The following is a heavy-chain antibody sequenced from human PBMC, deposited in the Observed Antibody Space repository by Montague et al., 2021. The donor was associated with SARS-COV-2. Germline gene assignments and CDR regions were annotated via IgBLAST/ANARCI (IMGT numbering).Heavy chain of an antibody. CDR3: VRDHPYGGPRGAYDI. Sequence: SETLSLTCTVSGGSITGYYWSWLRRSPGKGLELIAYIYDGGAVNYNPSLGRRVTISTDTSKNQLSLKVNSVTAADTAVYYCVRDHPYGGPRGAYDIWGQGTVVTVSS. D-gene: IGHD4-23*01. CDR2: IYDGGAV. V-gene: IGHV4-59*01. CDR1: GGSITGYY. J-gene: IGHJ3*02.